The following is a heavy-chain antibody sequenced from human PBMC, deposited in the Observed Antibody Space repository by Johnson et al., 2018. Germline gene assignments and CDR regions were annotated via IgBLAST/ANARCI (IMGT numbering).Heavy chain of an antibody. CDR3: TTDNGTYGN. CDR1: GFTFSNAW. CDR2: IASKTDGGTT. D-gene: IGHD3-16*01. V-gene: IGHV3-15*04. J-gene: IGHJ4*02. Sequence: VQLVESGGGLVKPGGSLIVSCTASGFTFSNAWMSWVRQAPGKGLEWVGRIASKTDGGTTDYGAPVKGRFTISRDDSKNTLYLQMKSLKTEDTAVYYCTTDNGTYGNWGKGTLVTVSS.